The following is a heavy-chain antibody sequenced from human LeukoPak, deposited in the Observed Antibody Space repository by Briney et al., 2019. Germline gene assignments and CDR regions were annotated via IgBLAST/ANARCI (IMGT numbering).Heavy chain of an antibody. D-gene: IGHD6-19*01. Sequence: SETLSLTCTVSGGSISGYYWSWIRQPPGKGLEWIGYIYYSGGTNYNPSLKSRVTISVDTSKNQFSLKLSSVTAADTAVYYCARYARSIAVAGFDYWGQGILVTVSS. V-gene: IGHV4-59*01. J-gene: IGHJ4*02. CDR1: GGSISGYY. CDR3: ARYARSIAVAGFDY. CDR2: IYYSGGT.